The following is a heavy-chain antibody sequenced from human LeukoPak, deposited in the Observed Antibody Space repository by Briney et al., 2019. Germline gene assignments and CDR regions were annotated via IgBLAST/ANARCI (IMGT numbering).Heavy chain of an antibody. D-gene: IGHD2-2*01. Sequence: GGSLRLSCAASGFTISSNYMSWVRQAPGKGREWVSVIYSGGSTYYPDSVKGRFTISRDNSKNTLYLQMNSLRAEDTGVYYCAGGRWDVVVPAAIDYWGQGTLVTVSS. J-gene: IGHJ4*02. CDR2: IYSGGST. CDR3: AGGRWDVVVPAAIDY. V-gene: IGHV3-53*01. CDR1: GFTISSNY.